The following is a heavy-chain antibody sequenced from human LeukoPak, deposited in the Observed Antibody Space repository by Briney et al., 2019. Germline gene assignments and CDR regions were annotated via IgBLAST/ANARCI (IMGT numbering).Heavy chain of an antibody. V-gene: IGHV1-69-2*01. CDR1: GYTFTDYY. D-gene: IGHD4/OR15-4a*01. CDR3: ATIDGLTGFDP. Sequence: ASVKVSCXVSGYTFTDYYMHWVQQAPGKGLEWMGLVDPEDGETIYAEKFQGRVTITADTSTDTAYMELSSLRSEDTAVYYCATIDGLTGFDPWGQGTLVTVSS. CDR2: VDPEDGET. J-gene: IGHJ5*02.